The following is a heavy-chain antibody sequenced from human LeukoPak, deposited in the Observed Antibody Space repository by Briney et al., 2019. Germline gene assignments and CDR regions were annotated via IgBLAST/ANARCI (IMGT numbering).Heavy chain of an antibody. J-gene: IGHJ4*02. Sequence: PSETLSLTCTVAGGSISSYYWSWIRQPPGKGLEWHGYIYYSGSTNYNPSLKSRVTISVDTSKNQFSLKLSSVTAADTAVYYCARRRYYYGSGSYYKKVYYFDYWGQGTLVTVSS. CDR1: GGSISSYY. D-gene: IGHD3-10*01. CDR3: ARRRYYYGSGSYYKKVYYFDY. V-gene: IGHV4-59*01. CDR2: IYYSGST.